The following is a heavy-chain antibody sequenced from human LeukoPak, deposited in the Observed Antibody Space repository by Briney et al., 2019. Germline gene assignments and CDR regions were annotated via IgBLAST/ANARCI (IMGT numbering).Heavy chain of an antibody. V-gene: IGHV3-30*18. J-gene: IGHJ4*02. CDR2: TSYDGSNK. CDR3: AKDRDGGSCDY. D-gene: IGHD2-15*01. Sequence: GGSLRLSCAASGFTFSSYGMHWVRQAPGKGLEWVAVTSYDGSNKYYADSVKGRFTISRDNSKNTLYLQMNSLRAEDTAVYYCAKDRDGGSCDYWGQGTLVTVSS. CDR1: GFTFSSYG.